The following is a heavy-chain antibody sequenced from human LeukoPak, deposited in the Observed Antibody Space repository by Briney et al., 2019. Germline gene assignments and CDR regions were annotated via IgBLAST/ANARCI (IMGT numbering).Heavy chain of an antibody. CDR3: AKTWGSGPYDAFDI. CDR2: ITGSEDTT. D-gene: IGHD3-16*01. Sequence: GGSLRLSCAASGFIFRNYAMSWVRQAPGKGLEWVSAITGSEDTTYYADSVKGRLTLSRDNAKNSLYLQMKSLRAEDTAVYYCAKTWGSGPYDAFDIWGQGTMVTVSS. J-gene: IGHJ3*02. CDR1: GFIFRNYA. V-gene: IGHV3-23*01.